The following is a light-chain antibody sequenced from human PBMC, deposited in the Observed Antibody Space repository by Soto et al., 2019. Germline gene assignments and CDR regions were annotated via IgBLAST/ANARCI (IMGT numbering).Light chain of an antibody. CDR1: QGVSRK. V-gene: IGKV3-15*01. J-gene: IGKJ4*01. CDR3: QQYHTWPIT. Sequence: DIGMTQSPATLSVDTGERVTFSWRASQGVSRKLAWYQHKPGQAPRLLISGASTGATGIPARFSGSGSGTEFTLTISSLQSEDCAIYYCQQYHTWPITFGGGTKVAIK. CDR2: GAS.